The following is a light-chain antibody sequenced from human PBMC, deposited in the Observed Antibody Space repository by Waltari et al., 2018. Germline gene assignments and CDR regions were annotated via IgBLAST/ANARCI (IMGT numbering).Light chain of an antibody. Sequence: QTVVTQEPSLSVSPGGTVTLNCGLTSGSVLTSDYPSWYQQTPGQAPRTLIYTTDTRSSGVPDRFSGSILGSKAALTIAGAQADDESDYYCVLYMNGGIWLFGGGTKLTVL. J-gene: IGLJ3*02. V-gene: IGLV8-61*01. CDR1: SGSVLTSDY. CDR3: VLYMNGGIWL. CDR2: TTD.